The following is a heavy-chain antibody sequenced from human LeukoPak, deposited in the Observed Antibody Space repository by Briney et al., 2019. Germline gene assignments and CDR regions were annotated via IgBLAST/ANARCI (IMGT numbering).Heavy chain of an antibody. CDR2: INPNSGGT. V-gene: IGHV1-2*02. CDR1: GYTFTGYY. Sequence: WASVKVSCKASGYTFTGYYMHWVRQAPGQGLEWMGWINPNSGGTNYAQKFQGRVTMTRDTSISTAYMGLSRLRSDDTAVYYCARVSYYYDSSGYYLFDYWGQGTLVTVSS. CDR3: ARVSYYYDSSGYYLFDY. D-gene: IGHD3-22*01. J-gene: IGHJ4*02.